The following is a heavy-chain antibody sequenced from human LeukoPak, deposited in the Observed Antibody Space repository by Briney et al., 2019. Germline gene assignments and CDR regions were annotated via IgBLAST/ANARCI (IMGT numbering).Heavy chain of an antibody. CDR2: IDPSSTYI. D-gene: IGHD2-2*01. V-gene: IGHV3-21*01. CDR3: ARAPTVLVGYCSSSSCQADY. CDR1: GFTFRSYS. Sequence: GGSLRLSCAASGFTFRSYSMNWVRQAPGKVLEWVSAIDPSSTYIYYADSVKGRFTISRDNAENSLYLQMNSLRVEDTAVYYCARAPTVLVGYCSSSSCQADYWGQGTLVTVSS. J-gene: IGHJ4*02.